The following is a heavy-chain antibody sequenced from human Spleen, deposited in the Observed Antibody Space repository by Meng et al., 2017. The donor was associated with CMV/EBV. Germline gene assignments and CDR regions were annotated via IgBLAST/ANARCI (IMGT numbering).Heavy chain of an antibody. CDR3: SRVPRYPLRKMGYFDS. J-gene: IGHJ4*02. Sequence: SETLSLTCTVYGGSVKSDNNYWTWIRQTPGKGLEWIGYIYHGGGTNYNPSLKSRVIIFIDTSKSQFFLRLRSVTSADTAVYFCSRVPRYPLRKMGYFDSWGQGTVVTVSS. D-gene: IGHD2-2*01. CDR1: GGSVKSDNNY. CDR2: IYHGGGT. V-gene: IGHV4-61*01.